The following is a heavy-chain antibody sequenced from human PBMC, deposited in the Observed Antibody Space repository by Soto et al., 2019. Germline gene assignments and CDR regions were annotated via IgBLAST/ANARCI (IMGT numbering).Heavy chain of an antibody. CDR3: TRVVPAAIGMDV. Sequence: PGGSLRLSCAASGFTFSGSAMHWVRQASGKGLEWVGRIRSKANSYATAYAASVKGRFTISRDDSKNTAYLQMNSLKTEDTAVYYCTRVVPAAIGMDVWGQGXTVTVYS. V-gene: IGHV3-73*01. J-gene: IGHJ6*02. CDR2: IRSKANSYAT. CDR1: GFTFSGSA. D-gene: IGHD2-2*01.